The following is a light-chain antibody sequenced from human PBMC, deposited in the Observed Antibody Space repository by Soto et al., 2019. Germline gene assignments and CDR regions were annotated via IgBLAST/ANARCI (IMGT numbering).Light chain of an antibody. J-gene: IGLJ1*01. Sequence: VLTQSPSASASLGASVKLTCTLSSGHSSYAIAWHQQQPEKGPRYLMKLNCDGSHSKGDGIPDRFSGSSSGAERYLTISSLQSEDEADYYCQTWGTGIQVFGTGTKVTVL. V-gene: IGLV4-69*01. CDR3: QTWGTGIQV. CDR1: SGHSSYA. CDR2: LNCDGSH.